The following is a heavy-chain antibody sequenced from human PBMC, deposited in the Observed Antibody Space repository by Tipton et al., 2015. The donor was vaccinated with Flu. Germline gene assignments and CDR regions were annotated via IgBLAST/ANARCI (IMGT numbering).Heavy chain of an antibody. D-gene: IGHD6-13*01. CDR1: GGSISSYY. J-gene: IGHJ4*02. CDR2: ISYSGST. V-gene: IGHV4-59*01. CDR3: ARLSSNWYHQLDN. Sequence: GSLRLSCSVSGGSISSYYWSWIRQSPGKGLKWIGYISYSGSTNYNPSLKSRVTISVDTSENQFSLKLSSVTAADTAVYYCARLSSNWYHQLDNWGQGTLVTVSS.